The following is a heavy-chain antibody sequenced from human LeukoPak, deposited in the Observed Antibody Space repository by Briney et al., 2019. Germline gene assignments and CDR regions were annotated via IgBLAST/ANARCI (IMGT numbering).Heavy chain of an antibody. D-gene: IGHD3-10*01. CDR2: IYYSGGT. Sequence: SETLSLTCTVSGGSISGYYWNWVRQPPGKGLEWIGYIYYSGGTNYNPSLKSRVTISVDTSKNQFSLKLSSVTAADTAVYYCARVYGRAMVRGEDFDIWGQGTMVTVSS. CDR3: ARVYGRAMVRGEDFDI. J-gene: IGHJ3*02. CDR1: GGSISGYY. V-gene: IGHV4-59*12.